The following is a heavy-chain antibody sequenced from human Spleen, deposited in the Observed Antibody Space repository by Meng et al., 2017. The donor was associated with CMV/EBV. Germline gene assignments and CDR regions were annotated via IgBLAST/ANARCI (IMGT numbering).Heavy chain of an antibody. CDR3: ARVGSLTAAAGRYDEKFDP. CDR1: GGTFSSYA. J-gene: IGHJ5*02. Sequence: SVKVSCKASGGTFSSYAISWVRQAPGQGLEWMGGIIPIFGTANYAQKFQGRVTITTDESTSTAYMELSSLRSEDTAVYYCARVGSLTAAAGRYDEKFDPWGQGTLVTVS. V-gene: IGHV1-69*05. D-gene: IGHD6-13*01. CDR2: IIPIFGTA.